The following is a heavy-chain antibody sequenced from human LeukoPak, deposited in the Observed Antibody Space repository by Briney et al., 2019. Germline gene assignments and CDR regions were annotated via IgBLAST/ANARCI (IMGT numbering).Heavy chain of an antibody. CDR1: GFTFSSYS. Sequence: GGSLRLSCAASGFTFSSYSMNWVRQAPGEGLEWVSSISSSSSYIYYADSVKGRFTISRDNAKNSLYLQMNSLRAEDTAVYYCARAESRGYSYGLSFDYWGQGTLVTASS. J-gene: IGHJ4*02. D-gene: IGHD5-18*01. CDR3: ARAESRGYSYGLSFDY. CDR2: ISSSSSYI. V-gene: IGHV3-21*01.